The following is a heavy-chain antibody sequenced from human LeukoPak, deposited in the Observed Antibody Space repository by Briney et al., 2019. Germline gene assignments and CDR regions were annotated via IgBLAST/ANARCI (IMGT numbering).Heavy chain of an antibody. V-gene: IGHV4-30-2*01. CDR1: GGSISSGGYS. CDR3: ARGVPYGMDV. CDR2: IYHSGST. D-gene: IGHD3-16*01. Sequence: SQTLSLTCAVSGGSISSGGYSWGWIRQPPGKGLEWIGYIYHSGSTYYNPSLKSRVTISVDRSKNQFSLKLSSVTAADTAVHYCARGVPYGMDVWGQGTTVTVSS. J-gene: IGHJ6*02.